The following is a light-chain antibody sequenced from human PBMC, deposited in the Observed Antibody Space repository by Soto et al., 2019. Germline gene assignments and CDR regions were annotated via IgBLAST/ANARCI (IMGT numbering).Light chain of an antibody. CDR2: GAS. CDR3: QQYGSSPQT. V-gene: IGKV3-20*01. J-gene: IGKJ1*01. Sequence: IVSTQTQATLSLSPGERATLSCRASQSVSSSYLAWYQQKPGQAPRLLIYGASSRATGIPDRFSGSGSGTDFTLTISRLEPEDFAVYYCQQYGSSPQTFGQRGKVDI. CDR1: QSVSSSY.